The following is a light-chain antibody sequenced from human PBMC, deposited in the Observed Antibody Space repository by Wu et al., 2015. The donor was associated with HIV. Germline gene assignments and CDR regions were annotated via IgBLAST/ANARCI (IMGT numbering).Light chain of an antibody. Sequence: DIQLTQSPSFLSASIGDRVTITCRASQGIGNYLAWYQQKPGKVPKLLIFAASTLQSGVPSRFSGSGSGTKFTLTINSLQPDDFATYYCQRLYDYPLWTFGQGTKL. CDR3: QRLYDYPLWT. CDR1: QGIGNY. J-gene: IGKJ2*02. CDR2: AAS. V-gene: IGKV1-9*01.